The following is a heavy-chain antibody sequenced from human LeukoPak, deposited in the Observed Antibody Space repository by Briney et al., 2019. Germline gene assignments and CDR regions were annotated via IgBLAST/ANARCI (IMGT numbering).Heavy chain of an antibody. J-gene: IGHJ2*01. CDR3: AKSPQHWYFDL. V-gene: IGHV3-30*02. CDR1: GFTFSSYG. CDR2: IRYDESTE. Sequence: PGGSLRLSCAASGFTFSSYGMHWVRQAPGKGLEWVAFIRYDESTEYYADSVKGRFTISRDNSKNTLYLQMNSLKPDDTAVYYCAKSPQHWYFDLWGRGTLVTVSS.